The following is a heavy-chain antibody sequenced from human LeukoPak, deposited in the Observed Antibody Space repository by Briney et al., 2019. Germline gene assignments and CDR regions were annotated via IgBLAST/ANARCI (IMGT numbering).Heavy chain of an antibody. V-gene: IGHV4-4*07. CDR3: ARYINGGLDV. J-gene: IGHJ6*02. Sequence: SETLFLTCSVSAASIRTNHWTWIRQPAGKGLEWIGRIYNSGNTNYNPSLKSRVTMSVDTSKNQFSLKLSSVTAADTAIYYCARYINGGLDVWGQGTTVTVSS. CDR2: IYNSGNT. D-gene: IGHD2-8*01. CDR1: AASIRTNH.